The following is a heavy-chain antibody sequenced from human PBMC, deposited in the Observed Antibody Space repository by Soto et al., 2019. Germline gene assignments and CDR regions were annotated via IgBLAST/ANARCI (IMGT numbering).Heavy chain of an antibody. CDR3: ARENYDFWSGPGNYGMDV. V-gene: IGHV1-46*01. J-gene: IGHJ6*02. D-gene: IGHD3-3*01. Sequence: ASVKVSCKASGYTFTSYYMHWVRQAPGQGLEWMGIINPSGGSTSYAQKFQGRVTMTRDTSTGTVYMELSSLRSEDTAVYYCARENYDFWSGPGNYGMDVWGQGTTVTVSS. CDR2: INPSGGST. CDR1: GYTFTSYY.